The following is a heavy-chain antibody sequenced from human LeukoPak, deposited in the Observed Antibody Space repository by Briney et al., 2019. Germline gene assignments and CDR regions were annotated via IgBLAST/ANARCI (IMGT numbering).Heavy chain of an antibody. CDR3: ARLTLTGVGGRGWFDA. Sequence: SETLSLTCIVSGNSISKSGWSWGWIRQPPGKGVEWIGTMPYDENVSDNEIPSYNPSLKRRVTISADTSKNQLSLKVNSVTAADTASYYCARLTLTGVGGRGWFDAWGQGTLVIVSS. V-gene: IGHV4-39*01. CDR1: GNSISKSGWS. D-gene: IGHD3-3*01. J-gene: IGHJ5*02. CDR2: MPYDENVSDNEIP.